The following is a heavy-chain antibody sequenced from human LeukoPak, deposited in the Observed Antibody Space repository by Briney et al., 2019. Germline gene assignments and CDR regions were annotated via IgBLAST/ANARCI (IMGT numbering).Heavy chain of an antibody. CDR2: IIPIFGTA. V-gene: IGHV1-69*06. J-gene: IGHJ6*04. D-gene: IGHD2-15*01. CDR1: GGTFSSYA. Sequence: SVKVSCKASGGTFSSYAISWVRQAPGQGLEWMGGIIPIFGTASYAQKFQGRVTITADKSTSTAYMELSSLRSEDTAVYYCARGLSRVVVVVAATAYYYYGMDVWGKGTTVTVSS. CDR3: ARGLSRVVVVVAATAYYYYGMDV.